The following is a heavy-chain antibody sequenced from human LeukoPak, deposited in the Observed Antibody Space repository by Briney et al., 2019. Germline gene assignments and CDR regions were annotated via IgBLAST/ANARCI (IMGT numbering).Heavy chain of an antibody. CDR2: VRYGGST. Sequence: SETLSLTCTVSGGSISSNYWSWIRQPPGKGLEWIGYVRYGGSTNYNPSLKSRVTISVDTSKNQFSLKLSFVTAADTAVYYCARDVTPATVWGQGTLVAVS. D-gene: IGHD3-16*01. J-gene: IGHJ4*02. CDR1: GGSISSNY. CDR3: ARDVTPATV. V-gene: IGHV4-59*01.